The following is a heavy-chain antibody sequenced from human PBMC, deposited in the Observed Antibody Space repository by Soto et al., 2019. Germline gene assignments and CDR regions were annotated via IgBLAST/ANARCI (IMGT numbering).Heavy chain of an antibody. V-gene: IGHV4-30-4*01. CDR2: IYHSGST. CDR1: GGSISSGDYY. J-gene: IGHJ4*02. D-gene: IGHD3-10*01. CDR3: AREPAMMVRGRTFDY. Sequence: SETLSLTCTVSGGSISSGDYYWSWIRQPPGKGLEWIGYIYHSGSTYYNPSLKSRVTISVDTSKNQFSLKLSSVTAADTAVYYCAREPAMMVRGRTFDYWGQGTLVTVSS.